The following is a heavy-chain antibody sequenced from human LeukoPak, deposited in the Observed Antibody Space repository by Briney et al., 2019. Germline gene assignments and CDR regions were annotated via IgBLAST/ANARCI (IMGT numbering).Heavy chain of an antibody. CDR3: ARADSSGWYDFQH. Sequence: GGSLRLSCAASGFTFSTDWMHWVRQAPAKGLVWGSRIRGDGSIAIYADSVKGRLTISRDNAKNTLYLQMNSLRAEDTAVYYCARADSSGWYDFQHWGQGSGVTVSS. D-gene: IGHD6-19*01. J-gene: IGHJ1*01. V-gene: IGHV3-74*01. CDR1: GFTFSTDW. CDR2: IRGDGSIA.